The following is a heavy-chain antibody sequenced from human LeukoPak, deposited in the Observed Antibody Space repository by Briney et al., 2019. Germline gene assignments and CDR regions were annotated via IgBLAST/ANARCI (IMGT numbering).Heavy chain of an antibody. J-gene: IGHJ6*03. V-gene: IGHV3-11*04. CDR2: ISSSGSTI. D-gene: IGHD2-2*01. CDR1: GFTFSDYY. CDR3: ARVACSSTSCHGYYYYMDV. Sequence: MAGGSLRLSRAAYGFTFSDYYMSWIRQAPGKGLEWVSYISSSGSTIYYADSVKGRFTISRDNAKNSLYLQMNSLRAEDTAAYYCARVACSSTSCHGYYYYMDVWGKGTTVTVSS.